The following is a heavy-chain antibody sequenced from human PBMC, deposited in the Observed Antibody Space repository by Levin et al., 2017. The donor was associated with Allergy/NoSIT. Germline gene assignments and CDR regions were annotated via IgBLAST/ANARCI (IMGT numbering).Heavy chain of an antibody. V-gene: IGHV1-2*04. Sequence: GESLKISCKASGYTFTGYYMHWVRQAPGQGPEWMGWINPNSGGTNYARKFQDWVTMTSDTSISTAYMELSRLRSDDTAVYYCARDRSRITAGTAYDMDVWGQGTTVTVFS. CDR3: ARDRSRITAGTAYDMDV. CDR1: GYTFTGYY. CDR2: INPNSGGT. D-gene: IGHD1-1*01. J-gene: IGHJ6*02.